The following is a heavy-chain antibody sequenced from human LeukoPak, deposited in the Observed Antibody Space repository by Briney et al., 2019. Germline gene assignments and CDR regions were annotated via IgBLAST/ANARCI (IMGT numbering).Heavy chain of an antibody. Sequence: GGSLRLSCAGSGFTFSSYWMSWVRQAPGMGLEWVANIKQDGSDNYYVDSVKGRFTISRDNAKNSLFLQMNSLRPEDTAVYYCARAASYYFGSGIRYYWFDPWGQGTLVTVSS. V-gene: IGHV3-7*04. D-gene: IGHD3-10*01. CDR1: GFTFSSYW. CDR3: ARAASYYFGSGIRYYWFDP. CDR2: IKQDGSDN. J-gene: IGHJ5*02.